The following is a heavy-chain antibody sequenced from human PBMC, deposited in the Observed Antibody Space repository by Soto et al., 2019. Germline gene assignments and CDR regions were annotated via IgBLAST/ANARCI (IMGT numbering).Heavy chain of an antibody. V-gene: IGHV3-66*01. CDR1: GYTVSSDY. Sequence: LGGSLRLSCAASGYTVSSDYMSWVRQAPGKGLEWVSVIYSGGSTYYADSAQGRFTISRVNSKNTLYIQMTSLRAEATAVHYCGRVDKQLGTTFFDLWGQGILVTVSS. J-gene: IGHJ4*02. D-gene: IGHD1-1*01. CDR2: IYSGGST. CDR3: GRVDKQLGTTFFDL.